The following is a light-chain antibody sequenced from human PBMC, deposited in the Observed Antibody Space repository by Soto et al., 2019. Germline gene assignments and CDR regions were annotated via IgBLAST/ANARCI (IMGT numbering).Light chain of an antibody. J-gene: IGLJ2*01. CDR3: SSYTSSSTVV. Sequence: QSALTQPASVSGSPGQSIAISCTGTSSDVGGYNYVSWYQQHPGKAPKLIIYDVSNRPSGVSNRLSGSKSGNMASLTISGLQAEDEADYYCSSYTSSSTVVFGGGTKVTVL. CDR1: SSDVGGYNY. V-gene: IGLV2-14*03. CDR2: DVS.